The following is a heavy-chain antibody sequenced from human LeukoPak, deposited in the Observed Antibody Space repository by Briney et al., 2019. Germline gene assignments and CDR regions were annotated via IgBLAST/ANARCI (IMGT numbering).Heavy chain of an antibody. CDR3: ARDFWAVAATGPGAYFDY. J-gene: IGHJ4*02. CDR2: ISSSSNII. D-gene: IGHD6-19*01. Sequence: GGSLRLSCAASGFTFSIYSMNWVRQAPGKGLEWVSYISSSSNIIYYADSVKGRFTISRDNSKNTLYLQMNSLRAEDTAVYYCARDFWAVAATGPGAYFDYWGQGTLVTVSS. V-gene: IGHV3-48*01. CDR1: GFTFSIYS.